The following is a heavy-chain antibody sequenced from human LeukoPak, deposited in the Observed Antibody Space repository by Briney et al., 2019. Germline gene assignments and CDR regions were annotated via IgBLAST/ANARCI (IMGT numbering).Heavy chain of an antibody. Sequence: GESLKISCRAAGYTFTSYRVAWVRQMPGKGLEWMGIIYPGDSESIYSPSFQGQVTISADKSISTAYLEWSSLKASDTVMYYCVRTVDNSGFYYDYFYAMDVWGQGTLVTVSS. CDR1: GYTFTSYR. CDR3: VRTVDNSGFYYDYFYAMDV. V-gene: IGHV5-51*01. CDR2: IYPGDSES. D-gene: IGHD3-22*01. J-gene: IGHJ6*02.